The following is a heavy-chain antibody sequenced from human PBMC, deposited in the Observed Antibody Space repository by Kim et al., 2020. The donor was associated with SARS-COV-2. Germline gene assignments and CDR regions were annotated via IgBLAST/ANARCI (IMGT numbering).Heavy chain of an antibody. V-gene: IGHV3-48*03. CDR1: GFTFSSYE. Sequence: GGSLRLSCAASGFTFSSYEMNWVRQAPGKGLEWVACISSSGKTIYYADSVKGRFTISRDNAKNSLFLEMNSLRAEDTAVYYCASHPETGQSPLFYYYGIEVWGQGTTVTVSS. J-gene: IGHJ6*02. CDR2: ISSSGKTI. CDR3: ASHPETGQSPLFYYYGIEV.